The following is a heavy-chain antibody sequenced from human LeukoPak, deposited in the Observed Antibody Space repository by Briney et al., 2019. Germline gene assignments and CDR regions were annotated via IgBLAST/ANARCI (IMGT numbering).Heavy chain of an antibody. CDR3: ARASRGYYDSSGYYYVNYYYGMDV. CDR2: INHSGST. J-gene: IGHJ6*02. Sequence: SETLSLTCAVYGGSFSGYYWSWIRQPPGKGLEWIGEINHSGSTNYNPSLKSRATISVDTSKNQFSLKLSSVTAADTAVYYCARASRGYYDSSGYYYVNYYYGMDVWGQGTTVTVSS. V-gene: IGHV4-34*01. D-gene: IGHD3-22*01. CDR1: GGSFSGYY.